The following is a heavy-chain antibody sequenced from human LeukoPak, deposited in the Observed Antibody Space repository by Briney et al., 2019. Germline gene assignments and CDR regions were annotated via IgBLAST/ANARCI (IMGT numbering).Heavy chain of an antibody. CDR3: AGDYYFWSGYPHAYDAFDI. CDR2: IYTSGST. Sequence: PSQTLSLTCTVSGGSISSGSYYWSWIRQPAGKGLEWIGRIYTSGSTNYNPSLKSRVTISVDTSKNQFSLKLSSVTAADTAVYYCAGDYYFWSGYPHAYDAFDIWGQGTMVTVSS. D-gene: IGHD3-3*01. V-gene: IGHV4-61*02. J-gene: IGHJ3*02. CDR1: GGSISSGSYY.